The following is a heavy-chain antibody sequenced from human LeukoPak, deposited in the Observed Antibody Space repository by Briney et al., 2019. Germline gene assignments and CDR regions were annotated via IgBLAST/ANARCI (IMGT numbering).Heavy chain of an antibody. V-gene: IGHV4-39*01. Sequence: PSETLSLTCTVSGASISSGLHYWSWIRQPPGKGLEWIGSIYYSRSTYYNPSLKSRVTISVDTSKNQFSLKLSSVTAADTAVYYCARGGAVLRYFFDYWGQGTLVTVSS. CDR2: IYYSRST. CDR3: ARGGAVLRYFFDY. J-gene: IGHJ4*02. D-gene: IGHD3-9*01. CDR1: GASISSGLHY.